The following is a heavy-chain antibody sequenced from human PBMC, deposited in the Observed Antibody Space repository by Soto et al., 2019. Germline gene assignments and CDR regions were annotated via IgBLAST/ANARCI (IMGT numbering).Heavy chain of an antibody. V-gene: IGHV3-23*01. J-gene: IGHJ4*02. CDR3: ANRGADTAMVKGPMGY. CDR1: GFTFTSYA. CDR2: ISGSGATT. D-gene: IGHD5-18*01. Sequence: GGSLRLSCAASGFTFTSYAMNWVRQAPGKGLEWVSGISGSGATTSYADSVKGRFTISRDNSKNTLYLQMNSLRAEDTALYYCANRGADTAMVKGPMGYWGQGT.